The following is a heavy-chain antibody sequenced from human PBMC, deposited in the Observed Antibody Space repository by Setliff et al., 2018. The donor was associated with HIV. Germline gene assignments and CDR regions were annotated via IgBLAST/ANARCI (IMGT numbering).Heavy chain of an antibody. V-gene: IGHV4-59*12. Sequence: SETLSLTCTVSGGSIKNYYWSWIRQSPEKGLEWIGYIYYSGDTNYNPSLRSRVTISVDTSQNRFSLRLTSVTVADTAVYYCAGMFFYGSGSKSDFDYWGQGTQVTVSS. J-gene: IGHJ4*02. D-gene: IGHD3-10*01. CDR2: IYYSGDT. CDR1: GGSIKNYY. CDR3: AGMFFYGSGSKSDFDY.